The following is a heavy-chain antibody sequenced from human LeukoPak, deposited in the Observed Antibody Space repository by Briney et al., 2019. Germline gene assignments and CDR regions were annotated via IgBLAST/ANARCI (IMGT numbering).Heavy chain of an antibody. CDR3: ARDTFQPGLIDS. CDR1: GFTFSLYA. Sequence: GGSQRLSCAASGFTFSLYAMNWLRQAPGKGLEWVSYINDESSDIHYAGSVRGRFTISRDDARQTLYLQLSSLRVEDTAVYYCARDTFQPGLIDSWGQGTLVTVSS. CDR2: INDESSDI. V-gene: IGHV3-21*05. J-gene: IGHJ4*02. D-gene: IGHD2-2*01.